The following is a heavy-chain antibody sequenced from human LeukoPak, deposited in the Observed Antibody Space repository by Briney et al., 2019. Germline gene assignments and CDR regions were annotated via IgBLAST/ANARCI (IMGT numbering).Heavy chain of an antibody. V-gene: IGHV4-30-2*01. CDR3: ARGNDIYYFDY. CDR1: GGSISSGGYS. D-gene: IGHD3-9*01. Sequence: PSETLSLTCAVSGGSISSGGYSWSWIRQPPGKGLEWIGYIYHSGSTYYNPSLKSRVTISVDRSKNQFSLKLSSVTAADTAVYYCARGNDIYYFDYWGQGTLVTVSS. CDR2: IYHSGST. J-gene: IGHJ4*02.